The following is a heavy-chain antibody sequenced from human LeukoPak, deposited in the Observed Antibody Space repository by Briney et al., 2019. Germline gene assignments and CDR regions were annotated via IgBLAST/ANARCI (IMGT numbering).Heavy chain of an antibody. CDR2: ISYDGSNK. CDR3: ASDSGIMEGFDY. D-gene: IGHD3-16*01. V-gene: IGHV3-30*04. J-gene: IGHJ4*02. CDR1: GFTFNSYA. Sequence: GGSLRLSCAASGFTFNSYALHWVRQAPGKGLEWVAVISYDGSNKYYADSVKGRFTISRDNSKNTLYLQMNSLRAEDTAVYYCASDSGIMEGFDYWGQGTLVTVSS.